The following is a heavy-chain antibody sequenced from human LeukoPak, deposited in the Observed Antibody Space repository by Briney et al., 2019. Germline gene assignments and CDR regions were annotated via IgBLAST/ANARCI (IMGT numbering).Heavy chain of an antibody. J-gene: IGHJ4*02. V-gene: IGHV3-23*01. CDR2: ISGSGGST. CDR1: GFTFSSYA. CDR3: AKDPLDGSYFDY. Sequence: PGGSLRLSCAASGFTFSSYAMSWLRQAPGKGLEWVSAISGSGGSTYYADSVKGRFTISRDNSKNTLYLQMNSLRAEDTAVYYCAKDPLDGSYFDYWGQGTLVTVSS.